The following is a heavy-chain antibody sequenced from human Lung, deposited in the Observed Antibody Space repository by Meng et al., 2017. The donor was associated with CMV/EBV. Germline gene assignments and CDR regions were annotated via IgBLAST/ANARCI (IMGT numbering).Heavy chain of an antibody. CDR1: GFTFDDYA. D-gene: IGHD6-6*01. Sequence: GGSLRLXCAASGFTFDDYAMSWVRQAPGKGLEWVSNINWNGGSTGYADSVKGRLTVSRDNAKNSLYLQMNSLRAEDSALYYCARVVPARSGYSYVMDVWRHGXAVTVSS. CDR2: INWNGGST. J-gene: IGHJ6*02. V-gene: IGHV3-20*04. CDR3: ARVVPARSGYSYVMDV.